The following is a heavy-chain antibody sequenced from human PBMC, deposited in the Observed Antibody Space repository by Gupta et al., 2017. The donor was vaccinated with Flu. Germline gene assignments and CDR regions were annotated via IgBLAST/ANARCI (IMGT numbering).Heavy chain of an antibody. V-gene: IGHV3-7*04. CDR1: GFTFRSYW. J-gene: IGHJ3*02. CDR3: ARDSDTARVPDGAFDI. Sequence: EVQLVESGGGLVQPGGSVRLSWEAGGFTFRSYWMSWVRQAPGKGLEWVANIKQDGSEKYYVDSGKGRFTISRDNDKNSRYLQMNSLRAEDTAVYYCARDSDTARVPDGAFDIWGQGTMVTVSS. D-gene: IGHD5-18*01. CDR2: IKQDGSEK.